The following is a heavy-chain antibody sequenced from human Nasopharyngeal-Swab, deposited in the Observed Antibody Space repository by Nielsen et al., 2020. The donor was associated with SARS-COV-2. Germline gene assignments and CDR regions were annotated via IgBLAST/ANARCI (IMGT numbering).Heavy chain of an antibody. CDR3: ARDAAGSGIDY. CDR2: IYDGPNT. J-gene: IGHJ4*02. V-gene: IGHV3-53*01. CDR1: GFSVSGKH. Sequence: GGSLRLSCVVSGFSVSGKHMSWVRQAPGKGLEWVSVIYDGPNTLYADSVRGRFIISRDNSRNMLYLQMSGLTAEDTAVYYCARDAAGSGIDYWGQGALVTVSS. D-gene: IGHD2-15*01.